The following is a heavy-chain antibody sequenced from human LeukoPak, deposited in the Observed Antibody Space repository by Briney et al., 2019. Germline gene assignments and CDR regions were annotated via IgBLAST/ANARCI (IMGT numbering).Heavy chain of an antibody. V-gene: IGHV3-48*01. CDR1: GFIFSSHD. J-gene: IGHJ4*02. D-gene: IGHD2-15*01. CDR3: ARLPADDSVFDH. Sequence: PGGSLRLSCAASGFIFSSHDMNWVRQAPGKGLEWVSYISTSSRIYYADSVKGRFTISRDNAKNSLYLQMHSLRAEDTAVYYCARLPADDSVFDHWGQGTLVTVSS. CDR2: ISTSSRI.